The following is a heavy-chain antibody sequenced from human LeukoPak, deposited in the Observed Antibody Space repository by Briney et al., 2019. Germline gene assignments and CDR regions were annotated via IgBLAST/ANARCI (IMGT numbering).Heavy chain of an antibody. CDR3: AKDSVSTVASFGSFDV. V-gene: IGHV3-9*01. J-gene: IGHJ3*01. D-gene: IGHD4-17*01. Sequence: PGGSLRLSCAASGFTFDDYALHWVRQAPGKGLEWVSGISWNSGNIDYANSVEGRFTISRDNAKDSPYLQMNNLRAEDTALYYCAKDSVSTVASFGSFDVWGQGTMVTVSS. CDR2: ISWNSGNI. CDR1: GFTFDDYA.